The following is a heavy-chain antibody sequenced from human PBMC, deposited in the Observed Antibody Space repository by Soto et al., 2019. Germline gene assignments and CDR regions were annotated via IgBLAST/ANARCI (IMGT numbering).Heavy chain of an antibody. Sequence: QVQLQESGPGLVKPSETLSLTCTVSGGSISSYYWSWIRQPPGKGLEWIGYIYYSGSTNYNPSLKNRLTISVATSQTQFSLKPSSVTAADTAVYYCASWTTVPAARFDAFDLWGQGTMVTVSS. J-gene: IGHJ3*01. D-gene: IGHD4-17*01. CDR3: ASWTTVPAARFDAFDL. V-gene: IGHV4-59*01. CDR2: IYYSGST. CDR1: GGSISSYY.